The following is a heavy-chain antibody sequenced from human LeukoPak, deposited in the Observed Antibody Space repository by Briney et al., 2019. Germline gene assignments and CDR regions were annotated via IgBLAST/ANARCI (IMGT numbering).Heavy chain of an antibody. D-gene: IGHD1-26*01. CDR2: ISYDGSNK. Sequence: GGSLRLSCAASGFTFSSYGMHWVRQAPGKGLEWVAVISYDGSNKYYADSVKGRFTISRDNSKNTLYLQMNSLRAEDTAVYYCAKDERWELLIDYWGQGTLVTVPS. CDR3: AKDERWELLIDY. V-gene: IGHV3-30*18. CDR1: GFTFSSYG. J-gene: IGHJ4*02.